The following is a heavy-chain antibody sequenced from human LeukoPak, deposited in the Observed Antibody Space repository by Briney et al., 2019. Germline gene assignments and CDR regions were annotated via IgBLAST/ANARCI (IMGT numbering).Heavy chain of an antibody. D-gene: IGHD2-8*01. CDR1: GFSFSSYT. CDR2: VNNSGDYI. Sequence: GSLRLSCAASGFSFSSYTMNWVRQAPGKGLEWVSSVNNSGDYIHYADSVKGRFTISRDNSKNSLYLQMNSLRAEDTAVYYCARALIGYYFDYWGQGTLVTVSS. J-gene: IGHJ4*02. CDR3: ARALIGYYFDY. V-gene: IGHV3-21*06.